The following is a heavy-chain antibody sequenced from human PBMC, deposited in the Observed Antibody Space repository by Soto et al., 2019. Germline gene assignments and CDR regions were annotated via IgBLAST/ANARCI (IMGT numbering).Heavy chain of an antibody. V-gene: IGHV4-4*02. CDR2: IYHSGST. Sequence: QVQLQESGPGLVKPSGTLSLTCAVSGGSISSSNWWSWVRQPPGKGLEWIGEIYHSGSTNYNPSLKSRVTRSVDKSKNQFSLTLSSVTAADTAVYYCASVRGGYYYAMDVWGQGTTVTVSS. CDR3: ASVRGGYYYAMDV. J-gene: IGHJ6*02. CDR1: GGSISSSNW. D-gene: IGHD3-10*02.